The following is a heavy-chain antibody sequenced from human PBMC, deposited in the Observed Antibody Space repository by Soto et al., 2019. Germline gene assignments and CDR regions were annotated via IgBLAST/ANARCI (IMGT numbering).Heavy chain of an antibody. D-gene: IGHD6-19*01. J-gene: IGHJ5*01. V-gene: IGHV3-23*01. Sequence: EVQLLESGGGLVQPGGSLRLSCVASGFTFSSYAMSWVRQAPGKGLEWVSAISGSGGSTYYADSVKGRFTISRDNSKNTLYLQMNSLRAEDTAVYYCAKDFAYSSGWFDYWGQGTLVTVSS. CDR2: ISGSGGST. CDR3: AKDFAYSSGWFDY. CDR1: GFTFSSYA.